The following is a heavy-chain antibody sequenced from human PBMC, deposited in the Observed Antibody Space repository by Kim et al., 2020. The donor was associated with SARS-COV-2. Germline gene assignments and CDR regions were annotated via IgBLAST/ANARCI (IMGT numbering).Heavy chain of an antibody. CDR1: GGSISSSSYY. CDR3: LDSLGGIDY. D-gene: IGHD2-2*03. CDR2: IYYSGST. J-gene: IGHJ4*02. Sequence: SETLSLTCTVSGGSISSSSYYWGWIRQPPGKGLEWIGSIYYSGSTYYNPSLKSRVTISVDTSKNQFSLKLSSVTAADTAVYYCLDSLGGIDYWGQGTLVTVSS. V-gene: IGHV4-39*01.